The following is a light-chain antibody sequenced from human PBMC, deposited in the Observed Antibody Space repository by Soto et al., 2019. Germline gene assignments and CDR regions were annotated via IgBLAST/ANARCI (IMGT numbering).Light chain of an antibody. J-gene: IGLJ1*01. Sequence: QSALTQPASVSGSLGQSITISYTGTSVDVGGYNYVSWYQHHPGKAPRLLIFEVSNRPSGVSNRFSGSKSGNTASLTISGLQAEDEADYYCTSYTIKTTYVFGTGTKLTVL. V-gene: IGLV2-14*01. CDR2: EVS. CDR1: SVDVGGYNY. CDR3: TSYTIKTTYV.